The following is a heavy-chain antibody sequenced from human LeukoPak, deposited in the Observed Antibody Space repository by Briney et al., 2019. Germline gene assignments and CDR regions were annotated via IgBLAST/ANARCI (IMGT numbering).Heavy chain of an antibody. V-gene: IGHV3-33*01. CDR1: GFTFSSYG. CDR2: IWYDGSNK. Sequence: XGGSLRLSCAASGFTFSSYGMHWVRQAPGKGLEWVAVIWYDGSNKYYADSVKGRFTISRDNSKNTLYLQMNSLRAEDTAVYYCARGLAAAGFYYFDYWGQGTLVTVSS. CDR3: ARGLAAAGFYYFDY. J-gene: IGHJ4*02. D-gene: IGHD6-13*01.